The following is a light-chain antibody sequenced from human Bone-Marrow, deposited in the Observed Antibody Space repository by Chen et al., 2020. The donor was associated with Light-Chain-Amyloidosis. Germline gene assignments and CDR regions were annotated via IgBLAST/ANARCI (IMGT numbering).Light chain of an antibody. CDR2: GSS. V-gene: IGKV3-20*01. Sequence: EIVLTQPPGTLSLSPGEGANLSCRASQTISSNYLTWYQQKFGQAPRLLIYGSSSRATGIPDRVTGSGSGTDFTLTINRLGPEDFAMYYCQQYGTSPLTFGGGTKVEIK. CDR1: QTISSNY. CDR3: QQYGTSPLT. J-gene: IGKJ4*01.